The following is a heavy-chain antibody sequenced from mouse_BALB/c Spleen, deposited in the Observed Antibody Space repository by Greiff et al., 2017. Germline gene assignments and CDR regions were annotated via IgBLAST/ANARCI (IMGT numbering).Heavy chain of an antibody. Sequence: EVNVVESGGGLVKPGVSLKLSCAASGFTFSSYAMSWVRQTPEKRLEWVATISSGGSYTYYPDSVKGRFTISRDNAKNTLYLQMSSLRSEDTAMYYCARRGGNYSYYFDYWGQGTTLTVSS. CDR1: GFTFSSYA. V-gene: IGHV5-9-3*01. D-gene: IGHD2-1*01. CDR2: ISSGGSYT. CDR3: ARRGGNYSYYFDY. J-gene: IGHJ2*01.